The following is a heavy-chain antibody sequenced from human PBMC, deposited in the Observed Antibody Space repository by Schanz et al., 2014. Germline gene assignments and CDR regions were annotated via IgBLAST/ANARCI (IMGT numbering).Heavy chain of an antibody. CDR2: TRPDGSNK. J-gene: IGHJ4*02. V-gene: IGHV3-30*02. CDR3: ARLDSSSWYPRY. D-gene: IGHD6-13*01. CDR1: GFTFSSYG. Sequence: VQLLESGGGLVQPGGSLRLSCAASGFTFSSYGMHWVRQAPGKGLEWVAFTRPDGSNKYYADSVKGRFTISRDNSKNTLYLQMNSLRAEDTAVYYCARLDSSSWYPRYWGQGTLVTVSS.